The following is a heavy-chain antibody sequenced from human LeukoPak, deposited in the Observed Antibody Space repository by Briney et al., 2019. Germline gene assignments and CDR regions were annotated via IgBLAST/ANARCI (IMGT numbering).Heavy chain of an antibody. J-gene: IGHJ4*02. D-gene: IGHD6-19*01. V-gene: IGHV4-34*01. CDR2: INHSGST. CDR1: GGSFSGYY. CDR3: ARDPSGSGWPYFDY. Sequence: SETLSLTCAVYGGSFSGYYWSWIRQPPGKGLEWIGEINHSGSTNYNPSLKSRVTISVDTSKNQFSLKLNSVTAADTAVYYCARDPSGSGWPYFDYWGQGTLVTVSS.